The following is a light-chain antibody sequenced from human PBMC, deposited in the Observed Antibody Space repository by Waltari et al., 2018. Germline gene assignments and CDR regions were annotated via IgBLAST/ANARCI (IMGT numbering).Light chain of an antibody. CDR1: HSVSSN. V-gene: IGKV3-15*01. J-gene: IGKJ2*02. CDR3: QQYTNWPRT. Sequence: EIVMTQSPATLSVSPGERATLSCRASHSVSSNLAWYQQKPGQAPRLLIYGASTRATGIPARFTGSGSGTYFTLTISSLQSEDFAVYYCQQYTNWPRTFAQGTKLEIK. CDR2: GAS.